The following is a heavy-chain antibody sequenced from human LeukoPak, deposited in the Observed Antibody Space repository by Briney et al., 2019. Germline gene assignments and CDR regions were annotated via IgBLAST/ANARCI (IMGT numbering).Heavy chain of an antibody. J-gene: IGHJ4*02. D-gene: IGHD3-3*01. CDR2: INPNSGGT. Sequence: AASVKVSCKASGYTFTSYDINWVRQATGQGLEWMGWINPNSGGTNYAQKFQGRVTMTRDTSTSTAYMELSRLRSDDTAVYYCARSGPYYDFWSGYYKYRGPIDYWGQGTLVTVSS. CDR1: GYTFTSYD. V-gene: IGHV1-2*02. CDR3: ARSGPYYDFWSGYYKYRGPIDY.